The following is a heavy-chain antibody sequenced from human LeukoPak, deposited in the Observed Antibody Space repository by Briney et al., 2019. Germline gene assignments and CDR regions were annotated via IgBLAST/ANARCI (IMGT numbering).Heavy chain of an antibody. CDR3: ARGRRVPAAMGNWFDP. Sequence: PGGSLRLSCAASGFTLSSYWMSWVRQAPGRGLEWVANIKQDGSEKYLVDSVKGRFTISRDNAKNSLYLQMNSLRGEDTAVYYCARGRRVPAAMGNWFDPWGQGTLVTVSS. CDR1: GFTLSSYW. J-gene: IGHJ5*02. V-gene: IGHV3-7*01. CDR2: IKQDGSEK. D-gene: IGHD2-2*01.